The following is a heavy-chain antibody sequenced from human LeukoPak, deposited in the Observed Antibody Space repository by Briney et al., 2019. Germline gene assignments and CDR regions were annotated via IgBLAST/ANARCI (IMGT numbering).Heavy chain of an antibody. CDR2: ISSSGSTI. CDR3: ARDTRWELLSLDYYYGMDV. J-gene: IGHJ6*02. Sequence: GGSLRLSCAAAGFTFSDDYVSWSRQGPGQGLEWVSYISSSGSTIYYAASVKGRFTISRDNAKNSLYLPMNSLRAEDTDVYYCARDTRWELLSLDYYYGMDVWGQGTTVTVSS. D-gene: IGHD1-26*01. V-gene: IGHV3-11*01. CDR1: GFTFSDDY.